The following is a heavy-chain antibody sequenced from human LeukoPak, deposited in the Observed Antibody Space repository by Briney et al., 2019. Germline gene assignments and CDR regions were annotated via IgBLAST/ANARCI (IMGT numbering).Heavy chain of an antibody. V-gene: IGHV3-7*01. CDR3: ARGRRVPAAMGNWFDP. D-gene: IGHD2-2*01. Sequence: GGSLRLSCAASGFTFSGYWMSWVRQAPGKGLEWVANINQDGSEKYYVDSVKGRFTISRDNAKNSLYLQMNSLRVEDTAVYYCARGRRVPAAMGNWFDPWGQGTLVTVSS. CDR2: INQDGSEK. CDR1: GFTFSGYW. J-gene: IGHJ5*02.